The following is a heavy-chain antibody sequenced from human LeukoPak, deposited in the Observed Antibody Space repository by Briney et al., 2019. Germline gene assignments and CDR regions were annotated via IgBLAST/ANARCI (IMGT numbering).Heavy chain of an antibody. Sequence: ASVKISCKASGYTFTNYDINWVRQAPGQGFEWMGWINPTSNNRGYAQSFEGRVTMTRASSISTAYIELSDLRSEDTAVYYCVRARAGTDSFYYYYFDVWGKGTTVTVTS. CDR2: INPTSNNR. V-gene: IGHV1-8*01. J-gene: IGHJ6*03. CDR3: VRARAGTDSFYYYYFDV. CDR1: GYTFTNYD.